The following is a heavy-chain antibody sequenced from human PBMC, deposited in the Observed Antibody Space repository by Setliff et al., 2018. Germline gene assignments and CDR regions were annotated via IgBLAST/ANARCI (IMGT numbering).Heavy chain of an antibody. CDR2: ISAYNGKT. J-gene: IGHJ4*02. Sequence: ASVKVSCKTSGYSFTRYYMHWVRQAPGQGLEWMGWISAYNGKTYFAQKFQDRITLTTDTSTNTGHLELRGLRSDDTAVYYCLRLVRYCTKIACQATSGDEVWGLGTLVTVSS. D-gene: IGHD2-8*01. V-gene: IGHV1-18*01. CDR3: LRLVRYCTKIACQATSGDEV. CDR1: GYSFTRYY.